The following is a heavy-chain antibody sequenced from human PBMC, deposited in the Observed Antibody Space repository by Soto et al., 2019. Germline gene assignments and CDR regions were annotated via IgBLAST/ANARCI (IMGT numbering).Heavy chain of an antibody. Sequence: GGSLRLSCAASGFTFSSYGMHWVRQAPGKGLEWVAVIWYDGSNKYHADSVKGRFTTSRDNSKNTLHLQMNSLRAEDTAVYYCAKGSASSRPYYFDYWGQGTLVTVSS. CDR2: IWYDGSNK. D-gene: IGHD6-6*01. V-gene: IGHV3-33*06. J-gene: IGHJ4*02. CDR3: AKGSASSRPYYFDY. CDR1: GFTFSSYG.